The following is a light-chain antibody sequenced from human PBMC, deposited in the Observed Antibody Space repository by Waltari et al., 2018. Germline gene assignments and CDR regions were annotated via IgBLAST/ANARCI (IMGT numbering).Light chain of an antibody. CDR2: QGT. CDR1: TNDVGPSDL. V-gene: IGLV2-23*01. CDR3: CSYAGTWL. Sequence: QSALTQPASMSASPGPSITISCTATTNDVGPSDLVSWYQQHPGRAPKLLIFQGTKRPSEVSGRFSGSKFADTASLTISGLQPEDEADYYCCSYAGTWLFGGGTKVTVL. J-gene: IGLJ3*02.